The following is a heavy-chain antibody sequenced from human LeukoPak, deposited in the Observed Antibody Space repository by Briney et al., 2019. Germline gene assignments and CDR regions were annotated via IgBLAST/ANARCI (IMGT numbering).Heavy chain of an antibody. CDR3: AKDSSSSSWEDFDY. CDR1: GFTFDDYA. CDR2: ISWNSGSI. J-gene: IGHJ4*02. V-gene: IGHV3-9*01. D-gene: IGHD6-13*01. Sequence: GGSLRLSCAASGFTFDDYAMHWVRQAPGKGLEWVSGISWNSGSIGYADSVKGRFTISRDNAKNSLYLQMNSLRAEDTALYYCAKDSSSSSWEDFDYWGQGTLVTVSS.